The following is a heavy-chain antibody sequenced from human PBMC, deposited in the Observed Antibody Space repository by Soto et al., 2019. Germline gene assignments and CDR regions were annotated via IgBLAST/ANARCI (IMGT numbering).Heavy chain of an antibody. CDR1: GFTFSSYA. Sequence: EVQLLESGGGLVQPGGSLRLSCAASGFTFSSYAMSWVPQAPGKGLEWVSAISGSGGSTYYADSVKGRFTISRDNSKNTLYLQMNSLRAEDTAVYYCALSTRVAVAGKSYWGQGTLVTVSS. J-gene: IGHJ4*02. D-gene: IGHD6-19*01. CDR3: ALSTRVAVAGKSY. V-gene: IGHV3-23*01. CDR2: ISGSGGST.